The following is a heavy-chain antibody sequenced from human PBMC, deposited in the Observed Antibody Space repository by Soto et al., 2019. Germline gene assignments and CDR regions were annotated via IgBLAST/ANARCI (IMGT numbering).Heavy chain of an antibody. V-gene: IGHV3-33*01. Sequence: QVQLVESGGGVVQPGGSLRLSCAASGFTFSTYGIHWVRQAPGKGLEWVAVIWHDGSYKYYADSVKGRFTISRDNSKNTLFMQMNSLRAGDTAVCYCARAVGPFDYWGQGTLVTVSS. CDR1: GFTFSTYG. CDR2: IWHDGSYK. CDR3: ARAVGPFDY. J-gene: IGHJ4*02. D-gene: IGHD1-26*01.